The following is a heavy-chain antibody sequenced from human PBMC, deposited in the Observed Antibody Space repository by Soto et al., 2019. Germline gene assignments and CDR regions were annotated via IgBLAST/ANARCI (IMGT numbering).Heavy chain of an antibody. D-gene: IGHD4-17*01. J-gene: IGHJ4*02. CDR3: ANYGDYSPLDY. CDR2: ISGSGGST. V-gene: IGHV3-23*04. Sequence: VQLVESGGGVVQPGRSLRLSCAASGFTFSSYGMHWVRQAPGKGLEWVAVISGSGGSTYYADSVKGRFTISRDNSKNTLYLQMNSLRAEDTAVYYCANYGDYSPLDYWGQGTLVTVSS. CDR1: GFTFSSYG.